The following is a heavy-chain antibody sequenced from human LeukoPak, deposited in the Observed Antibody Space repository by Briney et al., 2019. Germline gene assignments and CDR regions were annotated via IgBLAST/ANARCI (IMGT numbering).Heavy chain of an antibody. J-gene: IGHJ4*02. D-gene: IGHD1-26*01. CDR3: ARGHSGSYPPFDY. CDR2: IYYSGST. Sequence: SGTLSLTCTVSGGSISSYYWSWIRQPPGKGLEWIGYIYYSGSTNYNPSLKSRVTISVDTSKNQFSLKLSSVTAADTAVYYCARGHSGSYPPFDYWGQGTLVTVSS. CDR1: GGSISSYY. V-gene: IGHV4-59*01.